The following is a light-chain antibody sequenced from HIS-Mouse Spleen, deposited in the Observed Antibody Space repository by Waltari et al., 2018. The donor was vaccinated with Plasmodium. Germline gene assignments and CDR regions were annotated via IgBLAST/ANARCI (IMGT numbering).Light chain of an antibody. CDR1: ALPKKY. Sequence: SYELTQPPSVSVSPGQTARITCSGDALPKKYAYWYPQKSGQATGLVIYEDSKRPSGIPERFSGSSSGTMTTLTISGAQLEDEADYYCYSTDSSGNHRVFGGGTKLTVL. J-gene: IGLJ3*02. CDR2: EDS. CDR3: YSTDSSGNHRV. V-gene: IGLV3-10*01.